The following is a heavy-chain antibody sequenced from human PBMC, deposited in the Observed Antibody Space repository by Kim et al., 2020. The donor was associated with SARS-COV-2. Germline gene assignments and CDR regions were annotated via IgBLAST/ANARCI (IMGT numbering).Heavy chain of an antibody. CDR2: ISSSSSYI. V-gene: IGHV3-21*01. Sequence: GGSLRLSCAASGFTFSSYSMNWVRQAPGKGLEWVSSISSSSSYIYYADSVKGRFTISRDNAKNSLYLQMNSLRAEDTAVYYCASAPPGPYFPFDYWGQGTLVTVSS. J-gene: IGHJ4*02. CDR3: ASAPPGPYFPFDY. CDR1: GFTFSSYS. D-gene: IGHD3-10*01.